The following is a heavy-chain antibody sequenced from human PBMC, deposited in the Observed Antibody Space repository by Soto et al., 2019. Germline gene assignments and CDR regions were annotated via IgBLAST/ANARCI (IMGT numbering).Heavy chain of an antibody. J-gene: IGHJ4*02. D-gene: IGHD1-26*01. CDR1: GFTFDDYA. V-gene: IGHV3-9*01. CDR3: AKVSGQGAMASEFDY. CDR2: ISWNSGSI. Sequence: GGSLRLSCAASGFTFDDYAMHWVRQAPGKGLEWVSGISWNSGSIGYADSVKGRFTISRDNAKNSLYLQMNSLRAEDTALYYCAKVSGQGAMASEFDYWGQGTLVTVSS.